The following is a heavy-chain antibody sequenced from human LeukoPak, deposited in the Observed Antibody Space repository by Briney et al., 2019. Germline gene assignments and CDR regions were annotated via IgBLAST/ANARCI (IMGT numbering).Heavy chain of an antibody. J-gene: IGHJ6*02. CDR1: GFSFSSYA. CDR3: AKGGVPYYYYGMDV. D-gene: IGHD6-25*01. CDR2: ISGSGGST. V-gene: IGHV3-23*01. Sequence: PGGSLRLSRAASGFSFSSYAMSWVRQAPGKGLEWVSAISGSGGSTYYADSVKGRFTISRDNSKNTLYLQMNSLRAEDTAVYYCAKGGVPYYYYGMDVWGQGTTVTVSS.